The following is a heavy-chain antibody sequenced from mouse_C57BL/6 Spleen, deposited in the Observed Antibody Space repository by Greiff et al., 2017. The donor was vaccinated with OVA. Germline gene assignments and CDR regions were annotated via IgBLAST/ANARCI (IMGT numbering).Heavy chain of an antibody. Sequence: QVQLQQPGAELVMPGASVKLSCKASGYTFTSYWMHWVKQRPGQGLEWIGEIDPSDSYTNYNQQFKGKSTLTVDKSSSTAYMQLSSLTSEDSAVYYCARKGSSGYEGDYWGQGTTLTVSS. D-gene: IGHD3-2*02. J-gene: IGHJ2*01. CDR3: ARKGSSGYEGDY. V-gene: IGHV1-69*01. CDR2: IDPSDSYT. CDR1: GYTFTSYW.